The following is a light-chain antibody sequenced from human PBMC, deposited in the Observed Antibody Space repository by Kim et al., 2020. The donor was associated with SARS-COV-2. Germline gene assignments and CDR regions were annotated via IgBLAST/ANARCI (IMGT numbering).Light chain of an antibody. J-gene: IGLJ3*02. V-gene: IGLV1-40*01. CDR1: SSNIGAGYD. Sequence: RVTISGTGSSSNIGAGYDVHWYQHLPGTAPKLLIYGNSNRPSGVPDRFSGSKSGTSASLAITGLQAEDESDYYCQSYDSGLSAWVFGGGTQLTVL. CDR2: GNS. CDR3: QSYDSGLSAWV.